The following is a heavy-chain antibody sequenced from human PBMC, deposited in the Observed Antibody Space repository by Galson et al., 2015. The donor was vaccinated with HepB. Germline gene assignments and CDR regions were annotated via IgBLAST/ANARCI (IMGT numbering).Heavy chain of an antibody. J-gene: IGHJ2*01. CDR3: ARAGAVAGYWYFDL. Sequence: TLSLTCAVYGGSFSGYYWSWIRQPPGKGLEWIGEINHSGSTNYNPSLKSRVTISVDTSKNQFSLKLSSVTAADTAVYYCARAGAVAGYWYFDLWGRGTLVTVSS. D-gene: IGHD6-19*01. CDR1: GGSFSGYY. V-gene: IGHV4-34*01. CDR2: INHSGST.